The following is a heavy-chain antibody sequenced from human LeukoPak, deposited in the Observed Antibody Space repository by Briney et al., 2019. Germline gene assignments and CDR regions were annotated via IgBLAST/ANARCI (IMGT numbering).Heavy chain of an antibody. J-gene: IGHJ4*02. V-gene: IGHV4-39*01. CDR2: FHYSGSS. CDR1: GGSINSNSYY. D-gene: IGHD5-18*01. CDR3: ASQYTYAYDFDY. Sequence: SETLSLTCTVSGGSINSNSYYWGWIRQPPGKGLEWIGNFHYSGSSYYNPSLKSRVTISVDTSKNQFSLKLNSVTATDTAVYYCASQYTYAYDFDYWGQGTLVTVSS.